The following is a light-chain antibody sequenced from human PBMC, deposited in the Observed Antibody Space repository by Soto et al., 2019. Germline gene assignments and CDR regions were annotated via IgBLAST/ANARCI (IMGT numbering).Light chain of an antibody. Sequence: QFVLTQSPSASASLGASVKLTCILSSGHSSYAIAWHQQQPEKGPRYLMKLNSDGSHSKGDGIPDRFSGSSSGAERYLTISSLQSEDEADYYCQTWGTGIRVFGGGTKLTVL. CDR2: LNSDGSH. J-gene: IGLJ2*01. V-gene: IGLV4-69*01. CDR3: QTWGTGIRV. CDR1: SGHSSYA.